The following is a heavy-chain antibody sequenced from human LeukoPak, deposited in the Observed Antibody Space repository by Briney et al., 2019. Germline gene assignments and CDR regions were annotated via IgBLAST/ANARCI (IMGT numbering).Heavy chain of an antibody. Sequence: GGSLRLSCAASGFTVSDSYMSWVRQAPGKGLEWVSVIYSAGTTYYADSVKGRFIISRDSSKNTLYLQMNSLRAEDTAVYYCARDWHYDSSGDDPWGQGTLVTVSS. D-gene: IGHD3-22*01. CDR1: GFTVSDSY. CDR2: IYSAGTT. CDR3: ARDWHYDSSGDDP. V-gene: IGHV3-66*01. J-gene: IGHJ5*02.